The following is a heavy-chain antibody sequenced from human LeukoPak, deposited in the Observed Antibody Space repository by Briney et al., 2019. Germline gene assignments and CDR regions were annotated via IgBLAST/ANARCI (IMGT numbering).Heavy chain of an antibody. Sequence: GASVKVYCKASGGTFSSYAISWVRQAPGQGLEWMGGIIPIFGTANYAQKFQGRVTITADESTSTAYMELSSLRSEDTAVYYCARGYSSGWYPFAYWGQGTLVTVSS. J-gene: IGHJ4*02. CDR1: GGTFSSYA. V-gene: IGHV1-69*13. D-gene: IGHD6-19*01. CDR2: IIPIFGTA. CDR3: ARGYSSGWYPFAY.